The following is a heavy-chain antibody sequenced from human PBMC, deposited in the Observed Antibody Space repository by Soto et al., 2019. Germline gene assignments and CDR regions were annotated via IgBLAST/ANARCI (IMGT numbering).Heavy chain of an antibody. J-gene: IGHJ4*02. CDR1: GYTFSSYY. V-gene: IGHV1-46*03. CDR2: INPSGGST. CDR3: ARASVSGRRFDY. D-gene: IGHD6-19*01. Sequence: ASVKVSCKASGYTFSSYYMHWLRQAPGQGLEWMGVINPSGGSTTYAQKFQGRVTMTRDTSTTTFYMELSSLTSEDTAVYYCARASVSGRRFDYWGEGTLVTVSS.